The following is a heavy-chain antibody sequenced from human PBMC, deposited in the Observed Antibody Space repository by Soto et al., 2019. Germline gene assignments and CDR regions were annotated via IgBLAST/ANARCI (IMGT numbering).Heavy chain of an antibody. D-gene: IGHD4-17*01. J-gene: IGHJ3*02. CDR3: AHSLIYDYGDAPEAFDI. V-gene: IGHV2-5*02. CDR1: GFSLSTSGVG. CDR2: IYWDDDK. Sequence: GSGPTLVNPTQTLTLTCTFSGFSLSTSGVGVGWIRQPPGKALEWLALIYWDDDKRYSPSLKSRLTITKDTSKNQVVLTMTNMDPVDTATYYCAHSLIYDYGDAPEAFDIWGQGTMVTVSS.